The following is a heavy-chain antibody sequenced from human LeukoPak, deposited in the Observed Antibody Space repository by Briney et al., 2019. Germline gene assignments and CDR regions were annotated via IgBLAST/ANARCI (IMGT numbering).Heavy chain of an antibody. V-gene: IGHV1-46*01. Sequence: ASVKVSCKASGGTFSSYAISWVRQAPGQGLEWMGIINPSGGSTSYAQKFQGRVTMTRDMSTSTVYMELSSLRSEDTAVYYCARVENWNAYYMDVWGKGTTVTVSS. CDR3: ARVENWNAYYMDV. D-gene: IGHD1-1*01. CDR1: GGTFSSYA. CDR2: INPSGGST. J-gene: IGHJ6*03.